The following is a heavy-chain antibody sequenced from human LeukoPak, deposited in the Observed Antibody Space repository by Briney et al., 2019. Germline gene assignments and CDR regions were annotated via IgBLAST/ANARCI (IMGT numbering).Heavy chain of an antibody. V-gene: IGHV3-48*01. CDR3: AREYCSSTSCLYDY. J-gene: IGHJ4*02. Sequence: PGGSLRLSCAASGFTFSSYSMNWVRQAPGKGLEWVSYISSSSSTIYYADSVKGRFTISRDKAKNSLYLQMNSLRAEDTAVYYCAREYCSSTSCLYDYWGQETLVTVSS. CDR1: GFTFSSYS. D-gene: IGHD2-2*01. CDR2: ISSSSSTI.